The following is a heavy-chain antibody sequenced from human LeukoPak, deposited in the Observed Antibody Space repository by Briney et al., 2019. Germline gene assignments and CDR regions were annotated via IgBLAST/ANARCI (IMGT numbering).Heavy chain of an antibody. CDR3: AKQSGYDRNWFDP. J-gene: IGHJ5*02. D-gene: IGHD5-12*01. V-gene: IGHV3-30*04. CDR2: ISCDGSNK. CDR1: GFTFTGHS. Sequence: PRRSLRLSCVASGFTFTGHSMRWVRQAPGKGLGWVAVISCDGSNKYYADSVKGRFTISRDNSKNTLYLQMNSLRAEDTAVYYCAKQSGYDRNWFDPWGPGTLVTLSS.